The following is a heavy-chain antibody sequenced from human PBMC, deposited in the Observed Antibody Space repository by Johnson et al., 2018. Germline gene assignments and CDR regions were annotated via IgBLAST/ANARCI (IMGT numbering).Heavy chain of an antibody. CDR1: GFTFSSYW. CDR3: ARDLEDGSGSYFPNDAFDF. Sequence: EVQLVETGGGLVQPGGSLRLSCAASGFTFSSYWMHWVRQAPGKGLVWVSRINSDGSSTSYADSVKGRFTISRDNAKNTLYLQMNSLRAEDTAGYYCARDLEDGSGSYFPNDAFDFWGQGTMVTVSS. J-gene: IGHJ3*01. D-gene: IGHD3-10*01. V-gene: IGHV3-74*01. CDR2: INSDGSST.